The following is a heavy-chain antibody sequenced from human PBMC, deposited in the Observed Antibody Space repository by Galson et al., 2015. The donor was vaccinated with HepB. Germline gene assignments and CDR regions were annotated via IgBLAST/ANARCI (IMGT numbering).Heavy chain of an antibody. CDR2: ISYDGSNK. V-gene: IGHV3-30-3*01. Sequence: SLRLSCAASGFTFSSYAMHWVRQAPGKGLEWVAVISYDGSNKYYADSVKGRFTISRDNSKNTLYLQMNSLRAEDTAVYYCARGIAVAGVDYWGQGTLVTVSS. CDR3: ARGIAVAGVDY. CDR1: GFTFSSYA. J-gene: IGHJ4*02. D-gene: IGHD6-19*01.